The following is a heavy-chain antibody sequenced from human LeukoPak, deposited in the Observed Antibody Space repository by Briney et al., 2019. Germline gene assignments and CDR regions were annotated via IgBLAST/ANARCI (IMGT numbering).Heavy chain of an antibody. CDR3: AKDRFGGFVDYFDI. Sequence: GGSLRLSCAASGFTFSSYGMHWVRQAPGKGLEWVAVISYDGSNKYYADSVKGRFTISRDNSKNTLYLQMNSLRAEDTAVYYCAKDRFGGFVDYFDIWGQGTMVTVSS. CDR2: ISYDGSNK. D-gene: IGHD3-16*01. CDR1: GFTFSSYG. J-gene: IGHJ3*02. V-gene: IGHV3-30*18.